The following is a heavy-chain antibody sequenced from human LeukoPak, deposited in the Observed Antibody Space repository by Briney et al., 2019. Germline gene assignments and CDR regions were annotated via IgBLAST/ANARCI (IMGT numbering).Heavy chain of an antibody. V-gene: IGHV4-39*01. CDR1: GGSISSSSYY. Sequence: PSETLSLTCTVSGGSISSSSYYWGWIRQPPGKGLEWIGSIYYSGSTYYNPSLKSRVTISVDTSKNQFSLRLSSVTAADTSVYYCARLFRFTYPRYFDHWGQGALVTVSS. J-gene: IGHJ4*02. CDR3: ARLFRFTYPRYFDH. CDR2: IYYSGST. D-gene: IGHD3-3*01.